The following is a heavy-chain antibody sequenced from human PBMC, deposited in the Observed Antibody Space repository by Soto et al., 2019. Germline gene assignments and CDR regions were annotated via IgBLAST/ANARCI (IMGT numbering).Heavy chain of an antibody. Sequence: ASVKVSCKAPADTFTNDYIHWVRQAPGHGLEWMGIINPNGGSTRFAQTFQGRITMPTDTSTRTDYIEPRSLRSEDTAVSYCARSSGVVIGIIRECSNWLAPWRQGPMVTVSS. CDR3: ARSSGVVIGIIRECSNWLAP. CDR1: ADTFTNDY. J-gene: IGHJ5*02. CDR2: INPNGGST. V-gene: IGHV1-46*01. D-gene: IGHD2-21*01.